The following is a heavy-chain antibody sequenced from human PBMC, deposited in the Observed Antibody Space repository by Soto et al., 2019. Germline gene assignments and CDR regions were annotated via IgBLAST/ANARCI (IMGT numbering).Heavy chain of an antibody. CDR1: GFTFSSYE. CDR3: ARDQEAGSFFPYYYGMDV. V-gene: IGHV3-48*03. Sequence: EVRLVESGGGLVQPGGSLRLSCATSGFTFSSYEMNWVRQAPGKGLEWVSYISSSGSTIYYADSVKGRFTISRDNAKNSLYLQIDSLRAEDTAVYYCARDQEAGSFFPYYYGMDVWGQGTTVTVSS. J-gene: IGHJ6*02. CDR2: ISSSGSTI. D-gene: IGHD6-13*01.